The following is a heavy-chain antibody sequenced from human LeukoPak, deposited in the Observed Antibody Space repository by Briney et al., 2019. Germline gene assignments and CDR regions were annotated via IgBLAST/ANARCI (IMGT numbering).Heavy chain of an antibody. D-gene: IGHD3-22*01. CDR1: GFTVSSNY. CDR2: IYSGGST. CDR3: ARHTPRPYYYDSSGYRHDFDY. V-gene: IGHV3-53*01. Sequence: GGSLRLSCAASGFTVSSNYMSWVRQAPGKGLEWVSVIYSGGSTYSADSVKGRFTISRDNSKNTPYLQMNSLRAEDTAVYYCARHTPRPYYYDSSGYRHDFDYWGQGTLVTVSS. J-gene: IGHJ4*02.